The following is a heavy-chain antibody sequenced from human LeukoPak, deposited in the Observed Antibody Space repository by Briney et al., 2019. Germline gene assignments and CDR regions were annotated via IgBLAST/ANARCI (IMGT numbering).Heavy chain of an antibody. D-gene: IGHD4-23*01. J-gene: IGHJ5*02. CDR2: ISWNSGSI. V-gene: IGHV3-9*01. CDR3: ARDGGRADYVGWFDP. Sequence: PGGSLRLSCAASGFTFDDYAMHWVRQAPGKGLEWVSGISWNSGSIGYADSVKGRFTISRDNSKNTLYLQMNSLRAEDTAVYYCARDGGRADYVGWFDPWGQGTLVTVSS. CDR1: GFTFDDYA.